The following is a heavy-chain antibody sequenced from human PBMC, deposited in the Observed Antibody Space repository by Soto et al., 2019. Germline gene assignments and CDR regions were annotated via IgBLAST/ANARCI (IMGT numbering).Heavy chain of an antibody. CDR3: ATLNSFGFDF. J-gene: IGHJ4*02. V-gene: IGHV3-74*01. D-gene: IGHD5-18*01. Sequence: EVQLGDPGGGLVQPAVYLRLSCAASGFTFSNYWMPWVRPVPGKGLVWVSYTNSDGSVTAYADSVNGRFTISRDNAKITVYLEMNFLRAEGTAVYYCATLNSFGFDFWGQGTLVTVSS. CDR2: TNSDGSVT. CDR1: GFTFSNYW.